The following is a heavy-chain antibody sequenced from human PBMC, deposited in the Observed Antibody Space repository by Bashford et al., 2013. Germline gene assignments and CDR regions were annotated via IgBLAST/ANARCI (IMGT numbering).Heavy chain of an antibody. Sequence: WVRQAPGQGLEWMGWISAYNGNTNYAQKLQGRVTMTTDTSTSTAYMELRSLRSDDTAVYYCARYGNWNDDGMDVWGQGTTVTVSS. CDR2: ISAYNGNT. D-gene: IGHD1-1*01. V-gene: IGHV1-18*01. J-gene: IGHJ6*02. CDR3: ARYGNWNDDGMDV.